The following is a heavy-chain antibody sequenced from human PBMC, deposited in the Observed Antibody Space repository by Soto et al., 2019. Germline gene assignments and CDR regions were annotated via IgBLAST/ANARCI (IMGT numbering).Heavy chain of an antibody. J-gene: IGHJ6*02. CDR1: GYSFTSYW. Sequence: PGESLKISCKGSGYSFTSYWISWVRQMPGKGLEWMGRIDPSDSYTNYSPSFQGHVTISADKSISTAYLQWSSLKASDTAMYYCASHPATVTTHYYYYYGRDVWGQGTTVTVSS. D-gene: IGHD4-4*01. CDR3: ASHPATVTTHYYYYYGRDV. CDR2: IDPSDSYT. V-gene: IGHV5-10-1*01.